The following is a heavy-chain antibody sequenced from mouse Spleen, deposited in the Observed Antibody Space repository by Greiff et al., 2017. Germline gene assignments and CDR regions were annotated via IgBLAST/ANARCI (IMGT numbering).Heavy chain of an antibody. D-gene: IGHD1-1*01. CDR3: ARGGFPITTVVAPHFDY. CDR2: IHYSGST. V-gene: IGHV3-1*02. J-gene: IGHJ2*01. CDR1: GYSITSGYS. Sequence: EVKLMESGPDLVKPSQSLSLTCTVTGYSITSGYSWHWIRQFPGNKLEWMGYIHYSGSTNYNPSLKSRISITRDTSKNQFFLQLNSVTPEDTATYYCARGGFPITTVVAPHFDYWGQGTTLTVSS.